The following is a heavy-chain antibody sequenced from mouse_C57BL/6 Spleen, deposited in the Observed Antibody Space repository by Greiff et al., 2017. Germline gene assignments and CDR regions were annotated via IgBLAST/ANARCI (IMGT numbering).Heavy chain of an antibody. CDR3: AGTGSSVGSLYWYFDV. J-gene: IGHJ1*03. CDR1: GYAFSSSW. CDR2: IYPGDGDT. V-gene: IGHV1-82*01. Sequence: QVQLQQSGPELVKPGASVKISCKASGYAFSSSWMNWVKQRPGKGLEWIGRIYPGDGDTNYNGKFKGTATLSADKSSSTAYLQLSSLTSEDSAVYFCAGTGSSVGSLYWYFDVWGTGTTVTVSS. D-gene: IGHD1-1*01.